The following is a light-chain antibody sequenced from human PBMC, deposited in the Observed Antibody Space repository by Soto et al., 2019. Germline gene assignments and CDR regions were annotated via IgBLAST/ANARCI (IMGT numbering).Light chain of an antibody. CDR1: QSVSSE. J-gene: IGKJ4*01. Sequence: EIVLTQSPATLSLSPGERVTLSCRASQSVSSELAWYQQKPGQAPRLLIYNASNRASGIPVRFSGSGSGTELTLTISSLEPEDFAVYYCQQRSDWPRAFGGGTKVEIK. CDR3: QQRSDWPRA. CDR2: NAS. V-gene: IGKV3-11*01.